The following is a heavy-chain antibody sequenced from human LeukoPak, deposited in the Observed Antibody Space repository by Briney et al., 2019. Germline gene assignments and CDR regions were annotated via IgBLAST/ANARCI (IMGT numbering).Heavy chain of an antibody. CDR1: GFTVRSNY. CDR3: ATWGDSGTCYQRASFDI. CDR2: IYSVVTT. J-gene: IGHJ3*02. D-gene: IGHD1-26*01. Sequence: GGSLRLSCAVSGFTVRSNYMGWVRQAPGKGREWVPVIYSVVTTYYADSVKGRFTISRDNSKNTLYLQMSSLRVEDTAVYYCATWGDSGTCYQRASFDIWGQGTMVTVSS. V-gene: IGHV3-53*01.